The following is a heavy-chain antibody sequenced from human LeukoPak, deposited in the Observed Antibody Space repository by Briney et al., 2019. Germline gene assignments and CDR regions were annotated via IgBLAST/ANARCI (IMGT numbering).Heavy chain of an antibody. V-gene: IGHV4-30-4*01. CDR3: AREARWPQHFDY. J-gene: IGHJ4*02. CDR1: GGSISSGDYY. CDR2: IYYSGST. Sequence: SETLSLTCTVSGGSISSGDYYWSWIRQPPGKGLEWIGYIYYSGSTYYNPSLKSRVTISIDTSKNQFSLKLSSVTAADTAVYYCAREARWPQHFDYWGQGTLVTVSS. D-gene: IGHD2-15*01.